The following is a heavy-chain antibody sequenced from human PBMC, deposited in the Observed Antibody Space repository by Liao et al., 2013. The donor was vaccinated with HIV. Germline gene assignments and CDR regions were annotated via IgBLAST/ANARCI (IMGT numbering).Heavy chain of an antibody. CDR3: ARGSGYSYGRRGDY. CDR2: INHSGST. Sequence: QVQLQQWGAGLLKPSETLSLTCAVYGGSFSGYYWIWIRQPPGKGLEWIGEINHSGSTNYNPSLKSRVTISVDTSKNQFSLNLSSVTAADTAVYYCARGSGYSYGRRGDYWGQGTLVTVSS. D-gene: IGHD5-18*01. V-gene: IGHV4-34*01. CDR1: GGSFSGYY. J-gene: IGHJ4*02.